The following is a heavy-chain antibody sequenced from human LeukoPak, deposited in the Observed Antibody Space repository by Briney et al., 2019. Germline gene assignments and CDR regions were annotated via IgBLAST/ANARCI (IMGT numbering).Heavy chain of an antibody. J-gene: IGHJ4*02. CDR3: ARLSGYSSGHYYSDY. CDR2: IYYRGST. D-gene: IGHD3-22*01. CDR1: GGSISSDY. Sequence: SETLSLTCTVSGGSISSDYWSWIRQPPGKGLEWIGYIYYRGSTNYNPSLKSRVTISVDTSKNQFSLKLSPVTAADTAVYYCARLSGYSSGHYYSDYWGQGTLVTVSS. V-gene: IGHV4-59*01.